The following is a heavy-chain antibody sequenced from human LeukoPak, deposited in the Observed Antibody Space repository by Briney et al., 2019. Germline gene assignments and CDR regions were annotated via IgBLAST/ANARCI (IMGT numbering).Heavy chain of an antibody. V-gene: IGHV4-30-4*01. CDR2: FSYSGST. D-gene: IGHD3-3*01. CDR3: ARAVNYDFRSAYYYYMDV. J-gene: IGHJ6*03. Sequence: PSETLSLTCTVSGGSISSGDYYWSWIRQPPGKGLEWIGYFSYSGSTSYNPSLKSPFTISMDTSKNQISLRLSSVTAADTAVDYCARAVNYDFRSAYYYYMDVWGKGTTVTVSS. CDR1: GGSISSGDYY.